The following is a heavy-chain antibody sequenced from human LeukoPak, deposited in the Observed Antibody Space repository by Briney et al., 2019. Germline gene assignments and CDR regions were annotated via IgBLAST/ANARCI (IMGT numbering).Heavy chain of an antibody. CDR1: GYTFTSYD. V-gene: IGHV1-8*01. CDR2: MNPNSGNT. CDR3: AREGYGSGSYSD. D-gene: IGHD3-10*01. Sequence: ASVKVSCKASGYTFTSYDINWVRQAAGQGLEWMGWMNPNSGNTGYAQKFQGRVTMTRNTSISTAYMELSSLRSEDTAVYYCAREGYGSGSYSDWGQGTLVTVSS. J-gene: IGHJ4*02.